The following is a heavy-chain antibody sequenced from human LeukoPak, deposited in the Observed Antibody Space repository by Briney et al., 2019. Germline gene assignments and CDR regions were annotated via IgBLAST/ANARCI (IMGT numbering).Heavy chain of an antibody. J-gene: IGHJ4*02. D-gene: IGHD3-10*01. CDR3: ARDLLLWFGELLSGSDY. V-gene: IGHV3-48*02. CDR2: ISSSSSSTI. Sequence: PGGSLRLSCAASGFTFSSYSMNWVRQAPGKGLEWVSYISSSSSSTIYYADSVKGRFTISRDNAKNSLYLQMNSLRDEDTAVYYCARDLLLWFGELLSGSDYWGQGTLVTVSS. CDR1: GFTFSSYS.